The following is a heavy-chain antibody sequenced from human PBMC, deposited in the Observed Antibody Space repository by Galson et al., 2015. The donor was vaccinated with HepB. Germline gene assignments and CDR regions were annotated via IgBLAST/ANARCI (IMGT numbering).Heavy chain of an antibody. CDR3: AKGVVGATSFDY. CDR1: GFTFSSYA. V-gene: IGHV3-23*01. J-gene: IGHJ4*02. CDR2: ISGSGGST. Sequence: LRLSCAASGFTFSSYAMSWVRQAPGKGLEWVSAISGSGGSTYYADSVKGRFTISRDNSKNTLYLQMNSLRAEDTAVYYCAKGVVGATSFDYWGQGTLVTVSS. D-gene: IGHD1-26*01.